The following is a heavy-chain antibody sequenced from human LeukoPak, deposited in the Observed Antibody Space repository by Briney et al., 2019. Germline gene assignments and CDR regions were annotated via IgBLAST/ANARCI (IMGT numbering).Heavy chain of an antibody. D-gene: IGHD1-26*01. V-gene: IGHV4-59*01. CDR1: GGSLSFYY. J-gene: IGHJ4*02. Sequence: SETLSLTCTVSGGSLSFYYWNWIRLPPGKGLEWIGYIYNRATTNYNPSLQSRVTISEDTQNQVSLKLGSVTAADTAVYYCTRGWDVDAYHFDSWGQGALVTVSS. CDR3: TRGWDVDAYHFDS. CDR2: IYNRATT.